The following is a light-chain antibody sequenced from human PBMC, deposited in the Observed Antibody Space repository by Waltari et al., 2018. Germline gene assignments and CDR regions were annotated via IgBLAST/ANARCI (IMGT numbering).Light chain of an antibody. J-gene: IGLJ3*02. Sequence: QLVLTQSPSASASLGASVKFTCTLSSGHSGTAIAWHQQGAAKGPRFLMKVNSDGSHRKGDGVPGRFSGTSSGAARYLTISSLQSEDEADYYCQTGGHGNWVFGGGTKLTGL. CDR2: VNSDGSH. CDR1: SGHSGTA. V-gene: IGLV4-69*01. CDR3: QTGGHGNWV.